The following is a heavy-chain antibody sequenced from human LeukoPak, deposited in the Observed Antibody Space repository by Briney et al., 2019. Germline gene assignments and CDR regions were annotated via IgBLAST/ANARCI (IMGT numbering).Heavy chain of an antibody. CDR1: GYTFTSYG. CDR2: ISAYNGNT. V-gene: IGHV1-18*01. Sequence: ASVKVSCKASGYTFTSYGISWVRQAPGQGLEWMGWISAYNGNTNYAQKLQGRVTMTTDTSTSTAYMGLRSLRSDDTAVYYCARGLGDFWSGYYTDGFVDWGQGTLVTVSS. CDR3: ARGLGDFWSGYYTDGFVD. J-gene: IGHJ4*02. D-gene: IGHD3-3*01.